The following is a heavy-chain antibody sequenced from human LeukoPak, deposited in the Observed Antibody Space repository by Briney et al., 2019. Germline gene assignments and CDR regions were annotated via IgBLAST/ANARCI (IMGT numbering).Heavy chain of an antibody. J-gene: IGHJ4*02. Sequence: SVKVSCKASGGTFSSYAISWVRQAPGQGLEWMGGIIPIFGTANYAQKFQGRVTITADESTSTAYMELSSMRSEDTAVYYCARGEWRELVYANWGQGTLVTVSS. D-gene: IGHD1-26*01. CDR1: GGTFSSYA. CDR3: ARGEWRELVYAN. CDR2: IIPIFGTA. V-gene: IGHV1-69*13.